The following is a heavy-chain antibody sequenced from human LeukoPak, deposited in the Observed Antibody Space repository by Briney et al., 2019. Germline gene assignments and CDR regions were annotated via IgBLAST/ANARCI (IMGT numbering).Heavy chain of an antibody. CDR3: AKEPSVEDWYVAGYYFDY. D-gene: IGHD3/OR15-3a*01. J-gene: IGHJ4*02. CDR1: GFTFSSYA. V-gene: IGHV3-23*01. Sequence: GGSLRLSCAASGFTFSSYAMSWVRQAPGKGLEWVSAISGSGGSTYYADSVKGRFTISRDNSKNTLYLQMNSLRAEDTAVYYCAKEPSVEDWYVAGYYFDYWGQGTLVTASS. CDR2: ISGSGGST.